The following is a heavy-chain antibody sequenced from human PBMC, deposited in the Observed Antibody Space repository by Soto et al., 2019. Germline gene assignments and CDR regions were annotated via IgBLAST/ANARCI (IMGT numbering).Heavy chain of an antibody. V-gene: IGHV1-18*01. J-gene: IGHJ6*03. CDR1: GYTFTSYG. CDR2: ISAYNGNT. Sequence: ASVKVSCKASGYTFTSYGISWVRQAPGQGLEWMGWISAYNGNTNYAQKLQGRGTMTTDTSTSTAYMELRSLRSDDTAVYYCARDQGSSSSGPMVYYYYYYMDVWGKGTTVTVSS. CDR3: ARDQGSSSSGPMVYYYYYYMDV. D-gene: IGHD6-6*01.